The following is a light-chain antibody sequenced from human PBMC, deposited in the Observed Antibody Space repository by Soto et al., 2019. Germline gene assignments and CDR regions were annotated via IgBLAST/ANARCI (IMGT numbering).Light chain of an antibody. J-gene: IGKJ3*01. Sequence: DIQMTQSPSSLSASVGDRVTISCRASQVINNYLAWYQQRPGKGPKLLIYGASTLQSGVPSRFSGSGSGTDFTLTIRSLQPEEVATYYCQKYNSAPPVTFGPGTTVHV. V-gene: IGKV1-27*01. CDR3: QKYNSAPPVT. CDR1: QVINNY. CDR2: GAS.